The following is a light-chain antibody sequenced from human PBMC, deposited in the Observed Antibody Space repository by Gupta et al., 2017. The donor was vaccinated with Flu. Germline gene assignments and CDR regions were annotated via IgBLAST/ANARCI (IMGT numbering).Light chain of an antibody. Sequence: NLLLTHPHSVSESLWDTIPLSCPRYSGSIASDYVQWYQQRPGSSPTSVIYEDDQRPSGVPDRFSGSIDTSSNSASLTISGLKTEDEADYYCQSYDNMKVVVFGGGTKLTVL. J-gene: IGLJ2*01. V-gene: IGLV6-57*01. CDR2: EDD. CDR3: QSYDNMKVVV. CDR1: SGSIASDY.